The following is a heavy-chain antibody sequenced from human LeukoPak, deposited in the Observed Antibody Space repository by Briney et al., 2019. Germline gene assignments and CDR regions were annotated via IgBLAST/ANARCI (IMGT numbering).Heavy chain of an antibody. CDR3: AREVDVPSTSDGFDI. CDR2: IHYTGAT. Sequence: SETLSLTCTVSGVSISRSDYWSWIRQAPGKGLEWVGYIHYTGATYHNPSLKSRLTLSLDTSKNQFSLKLSSVTAADTAVYYCAREVDVPSTSDGFDIWGQGTVVTVSS. V-gene: IGHV4-31*03. J-gene: IGHJ3*02. D-gene: IGHD3-10*02. CDR1: GVSISRSDY.